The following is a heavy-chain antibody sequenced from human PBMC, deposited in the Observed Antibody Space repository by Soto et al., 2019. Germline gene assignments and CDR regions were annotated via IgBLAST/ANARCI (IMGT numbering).Heavy chain of an antibody. CDR2: ISTSSSFI. J-gene: IGHJ4*02. CDR1: GFTFRSYS. CDR3: ARGEPIDS. Sequence: EVQLVESGGGLVKPGGSLRLSCAASGFTFRSYSMNWVRQAPGKGLEWVAYISTSSSFIYYADLVKGRFTISRDNAKNSLLLQMNSLRDDDMAVYFCARGEPIDSWGQGTLVTVSS. D-gene: IGHD1-26*01. V-gene: IGHV3-21*01.